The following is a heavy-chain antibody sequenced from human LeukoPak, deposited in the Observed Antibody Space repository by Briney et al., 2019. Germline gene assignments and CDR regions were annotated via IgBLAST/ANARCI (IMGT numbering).Heavy chain of an antibody. CDR3: ARTSRQEDY. Sequence: GASVKVSCKASGYTFIGYYIYWVRQAPGQGLEWMGWINPKSSGTNYAQKFQGRVTMTRDTSISTAYMELSRLRSDDTAVYYCARTSRQEDYWGQGTLITVSS. CDR1: GYTFIGYY. CDR2: INPKSSGT. V-gene: IGHV1-2*02. J-gene: IGHJ4*02.